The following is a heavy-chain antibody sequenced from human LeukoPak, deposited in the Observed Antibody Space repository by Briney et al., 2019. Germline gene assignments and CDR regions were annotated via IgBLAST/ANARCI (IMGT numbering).Heavy chain of an antibody. CDR1: GFTFSSYA. V-gene: IGHV3-23*01. CDR3: AISLAPYYDFWSGYYPTYYFDY. J-gene: IGHJ4*02. D-gene: IGHD3-3*01. CDR2: ISGSGGST. Sequence: PGGSLRLSCAASGFTFSSYAMSWVRQAPGKGLEWVSAISGSGGSTYYADSVKGRFTISRDNSKNTLYLQMNSLRAEDTAVYYCAISLAPYYDFWSGYYPTYYFDYWGQGTLVTVSS.